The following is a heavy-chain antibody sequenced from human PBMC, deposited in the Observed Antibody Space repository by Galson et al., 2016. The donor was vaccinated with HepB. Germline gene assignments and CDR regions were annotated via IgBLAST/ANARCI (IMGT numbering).Heavy chain of an antibody. Sequence: TLSLTCSVSGVSIRNSGRYWTWVRQHPGQGLEWIGYISHSGSAYYNLSLRSRLTISVDTSENQFSLKLSSVTAADTAMYYCATSWYYDSWSGHSHEGWFDPWGQGTLVTVSS. V-gene: IGHV4-31*03. CDR2: ISHSGSA. D-gene: IGHD3-3*01. CDR1: GVSIRNSGRY. J-gene: IGHJ5*02. CDR3: ATSWYYDSWSGHSHEGWFDP.